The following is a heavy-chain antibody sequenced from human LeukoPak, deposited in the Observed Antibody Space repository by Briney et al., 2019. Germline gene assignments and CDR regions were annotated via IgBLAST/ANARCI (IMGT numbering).Heavy chain of an antibody. D-gene: IGHD3-22*01. Sequence: ASVKVSCKASGYTFTDYTMHWLRQAPGQRLDWMGWINGGSGSTKYSPEFQGRVTITRDTSASTAYMELSSLRSEDTAVYYCANPRYGSSGYYYVDWGQGTLVTVSS. V-gene: IGHV1-3*01. CDR2: INGGSGST. CDR1: GYTFTDYT. J-gene: IGHJ4*02. CDR3: ANPRYGSSGYYYVD.